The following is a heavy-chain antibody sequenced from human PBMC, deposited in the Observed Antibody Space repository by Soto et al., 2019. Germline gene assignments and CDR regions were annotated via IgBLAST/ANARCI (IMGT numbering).Heavy chain of an antibody. V-gene: IGHV5-51*01. CDR2: IYPGDSDT. D-gene: IGHD2-15*01. CDR3: ARGLVEHCSGGSCYPTLDY. CDR1: GYSFTSYW. J-gene: IGHJ4*02. Sequence: GESLKISCKGSGYSFTSYWIGWVRQMPGKGLEWMGIIYPGDSDTRYSPSFQGQVTISADKSISTAYLQWSSLKASDTAMYYCARGLVEHCSGGSCYPTLDYWGQGTLVTVSS.